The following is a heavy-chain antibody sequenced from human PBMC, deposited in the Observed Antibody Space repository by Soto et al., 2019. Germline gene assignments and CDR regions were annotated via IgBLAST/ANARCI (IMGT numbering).Heavy chain of an antibody. Sequence: EVQLVESGGGLVQPGGSLRLSCAASGFTFSNYWMSWVRQAPGKGLEWVANINQDGSEKYCVDSVKGRFTISRDNAKNSLYLQMNSLGAEDTAVYYCARDKAYGDSEDYWGQGTLVTVSS. CDR2: INQDGSEK. J-gene: IGHJ4*02. CDR1: GFTFSNYW. D-gene: IGHD4-17*01. V-gene: IGHV3-7*03. CDR3: ARDKAYGDSEDY.